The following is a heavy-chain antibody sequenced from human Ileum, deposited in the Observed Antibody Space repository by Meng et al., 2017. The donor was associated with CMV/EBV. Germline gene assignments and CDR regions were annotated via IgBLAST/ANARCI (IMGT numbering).Heavy chain of an antibody. CDR3: ARDYWGYDY. Sequence: CGTGWRGHSATAKCSRNTSGYPVTNQNISWGRQAPGQGLERIAWISIHHGQTEYAQKYQDRLTVTRDTSTNTAYMELRSLTSDDTAMYYCARDYWGYDYWGQGTLVTVSS. CDR1: GYPVTNQN. CDR2: ISIHHGQT. J-gene: IGHJ4*02. D-gene: IGHD7-27*01. V-gene: IGHV1-18*01.